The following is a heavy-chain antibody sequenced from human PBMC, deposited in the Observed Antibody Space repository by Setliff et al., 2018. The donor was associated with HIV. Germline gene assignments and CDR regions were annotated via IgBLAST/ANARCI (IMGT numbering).Heavy chain of an antibody. Sequence: PSETLSLTCAVYGGSLSSSYWTWIRQAPGKGLEWIGEINHSGTANYNPSLKSRVPMSLDRSKRQFSLKLTSLTAADTAVYYCAGLSDFLDYWGLGNLVTVSS. CDR3: AGLSDFLDY. J-gene: IGHJ4*02. CDR2: INHSGTA. CDR1: GGSLSSSY. D-gene: IGHD2-21*01. V-gene: IGHV4-34*01.